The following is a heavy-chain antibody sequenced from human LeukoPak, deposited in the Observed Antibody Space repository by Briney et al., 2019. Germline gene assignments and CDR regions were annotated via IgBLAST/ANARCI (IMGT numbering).Heavy chain of an antibody. Sequence: SETLSLTCTVSGGSISSSSYYWGWIRQPPGKGLEWIGSIYYSGSTYYNPSLKSRVTISVDTSKNQFSLKLSSVTAADTAVYYCARLGCSSTSCPARYNWFDPWGQGTLVTVSS. CDR3: ARLGCSSTSCPARYNWFDP. CDR1: GGSISSSSYY. CDR2: IYYSGST. D-gene: IGHD2-2*01. J-gene: IGHJ5*02. V-gene: IGHV4-39*01.